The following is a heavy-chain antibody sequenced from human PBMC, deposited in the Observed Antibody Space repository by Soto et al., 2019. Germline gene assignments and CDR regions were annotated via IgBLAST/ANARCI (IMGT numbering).Heavy chain of an antibody. CDR2: INHSGST. Sequence: SETLSLTCAVYGGSFSGYYWSWIRQPPGKGLEWIGEINHSGSTNYNPSLQSRVTISVDTSKNQFSLKLTSVTAADSAAYYCARGHIVSSNFYFMEVRGKGTTVTVSS. D-gene: IGHD3-16*02. J-gene: IGHJ6*03. CDR3: ARGHIVSSNFYFMEV. V-gene: IGHV4-34*01. CDR1: GGSFSGYY.